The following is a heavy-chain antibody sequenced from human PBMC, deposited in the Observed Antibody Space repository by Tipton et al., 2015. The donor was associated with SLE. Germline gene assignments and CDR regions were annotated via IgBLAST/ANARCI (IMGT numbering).Heavy chain of an antibody. D-gene: IGHD6-13*01. J-gene: IGHJ6*03. V-gene: IGHV1-2*02. CDR3: ARMYRSSWYEYYYYYYMDV. CDR1: GYTFTGYY. CDR2: INPNSGGT. Sequence: QSGAEVKKPGASVKVSCKASGYTFTGYYMHWVRQAPGQGLEWMGWINPNSGGTNYAQKFQGRVTMTRDTSISTAYIELSRLRSDDTAVYYCARMYRSSWYEYYYYYYMDVWGKGTTVTVSS.